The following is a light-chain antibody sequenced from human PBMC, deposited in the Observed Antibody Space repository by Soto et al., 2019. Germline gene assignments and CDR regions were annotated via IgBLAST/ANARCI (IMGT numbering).Light chain of an antibody. J-gene: IGKJ2*01. Sequence: DIQMTQSPSSLSASVGDRVAITCRAGQSISNFLNWYQQKPGTAPKLLIYAASRLQSDVPSRFSGSGSGTAFTLTINSLQPEDVATYYCQQSNRIPYTFRQGTKLEI. CDR3: QQSNRIPYT. CDR2: AAS. V-gene: IGKV1-39*01. CDR1: QSISNF.